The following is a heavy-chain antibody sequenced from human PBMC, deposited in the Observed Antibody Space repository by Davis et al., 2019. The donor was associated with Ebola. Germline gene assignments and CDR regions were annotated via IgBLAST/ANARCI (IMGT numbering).Heavy chain of an antibody. CDR1: GFTFSSYA. V-gene: IGHV3-23*01. J-gene: IGHJ4*02. Sequence: GESLKISCAASGFTFSSYAMSWVRQAPGKGLEWVLTISGSGGSTYFADSVKGRFTISRDNSKNTLYLQMNSLRVEDTAVYYCSGSYYVSGWYWGQGALVTVSS. D-gene: IGHD1-26*01. CDR3: SGSYYVSGWY. CDR2: ISGSGGST.